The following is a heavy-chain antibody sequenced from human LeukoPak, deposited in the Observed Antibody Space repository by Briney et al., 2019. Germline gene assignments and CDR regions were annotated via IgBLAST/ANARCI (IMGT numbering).Heavy chain of an antibody. D-gene: IGHD2-15*01. CDR2: MNPNSGHT. CDR3: ARGTASRPLLERLAYYFYYMDV. J-gene: IGHJ6*03. Sequence: ASVKVSCKASGYTFTSYDINWVRQATGQGLEWMGWMNPNSGHTGYAQNFQGRVTMTRNTSISTAYMELSSLRSEDTAVYYCARGTASRPLLERLAYYFYYMDVWGKGTTVTVSS. CDR1: GYTFTSYD. V-gene: IGHV1-8*01.